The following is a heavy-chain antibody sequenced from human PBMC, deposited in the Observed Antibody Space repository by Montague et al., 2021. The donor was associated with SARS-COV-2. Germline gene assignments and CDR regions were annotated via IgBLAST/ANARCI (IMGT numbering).Heavy chain of an antibody. J-gene: IGHJ4*02. D-gene: IGHD3-10*01. Sequence: PALVKPTQTLTLTCTFSGFSLRSDDEGVAWIRQSPGQALEWLAVIYRNGDKRYSHSLQRRLTITKDTSENQVVLTMTNMDPVDTATYYCAHRGMIRGLIFDYWGQGTLVTVSS. CDR2: IYRNGDK. CDR1: GFSLRSDDEG. CDR3: AHRGMIRGLIFDY. V-gene: IGHV2-5*01.